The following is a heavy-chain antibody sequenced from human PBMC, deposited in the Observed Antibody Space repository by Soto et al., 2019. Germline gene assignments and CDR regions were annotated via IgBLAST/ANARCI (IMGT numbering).Heavy chain of an antibody. CDR2: INAGNGNT. Sequence: QVQLVQSGAEEKKPGASVKVSCKASGYTFTSYAMHWVRQAPGQRLEWMGWINAGNGNTKYSQKFQGRVTITSDTSASTAYMQLRRLSSEDTAVYYSAATIVVVTALDYWGQGTLVTVSS. D-gene: IGHD2-21*02. CDR3: AATIVVVTALDY. CDR1: GYTFTSYA. J-gene: IGHJ4*02. V-gene: IGHV1-3*05.